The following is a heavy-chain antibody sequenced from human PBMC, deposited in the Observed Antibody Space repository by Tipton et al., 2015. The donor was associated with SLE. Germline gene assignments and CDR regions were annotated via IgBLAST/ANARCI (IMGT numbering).Heavy chain of an antibody. CDR2: IYSSGST. D-gene: IGHD3-3*01. J-gene: IGHJ2*01. CDR1: GGSISSYY. CDR3: ARATDFWSGYWYFDL. V-gene: IGHV4-59*01. Sequence: LRLSCTVSGGSISSYYWSWIRQPPGKGLEWIGNIYSSGSTKYNPSLKSRVIISVDTSKNHFSLSLNSVTAADTAVYYCARATDFWSGYWYFDLWGRGTPVTVSS.